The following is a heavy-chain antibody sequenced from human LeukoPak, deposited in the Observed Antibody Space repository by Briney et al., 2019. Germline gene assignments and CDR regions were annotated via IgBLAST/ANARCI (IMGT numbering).Heavy chain of an antibody. J-gene: IGHJ4*02. CDR1: GFTFSSYW. D-gene: IGHD1-26*01. CDR2: IKQDGSEK. CDR3: VRDRGTYRPIDY. V-gene: IGHV3-7*03. Sequence: GGSLRLSCAASGFTFSSYWMSWVRQAPGKGLEWVANIKQDGSEKYYVDSVKGRFTISRDNAKNSLYLQMNSLRADDTAIYYCVRDRGTYRPIDYWGQGTLVTVSS.